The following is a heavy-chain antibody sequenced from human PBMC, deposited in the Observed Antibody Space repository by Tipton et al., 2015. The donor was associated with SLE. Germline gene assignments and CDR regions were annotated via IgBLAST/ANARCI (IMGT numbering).Heavy chain of an antibody. CDR3: ARGGSSGWDFDI. J-gene: IGHJ3*02. Sequence: TLSLTCAVYGGSFSGYYWSWIRQPPGKGLEWIGEINHSGSTNYNPSLKSRVTISVDTSKNQFSLKLSSVTAADTAVYHCARGGSSGWDFDIWGQGTMVTVSS. CDR2: INHSGST. V-gene: IGHV4-34*01. CDR1: GGSFSGYY. D-gene: IGHD6-19*01.